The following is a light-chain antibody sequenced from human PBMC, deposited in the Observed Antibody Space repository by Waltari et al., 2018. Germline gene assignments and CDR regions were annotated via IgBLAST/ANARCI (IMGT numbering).Light chain of an antibody. J-gene: IGLJ2*01. CDR1: SSDVGTYNS. CDR3: CSFAGSNIVV. V-gene: IGLV2-8*01. Sequence: QSALTQPPSASGSPGQSVTISCTGTSSDVGTYNSVSWYQQHPGKAPNLMIYEVTKRPSGVPDRFAGSKSGNTASLTVSGLQAEDAADYYCCSFAGSNIVVFGGGTKLTVL. CDR2: EVT.